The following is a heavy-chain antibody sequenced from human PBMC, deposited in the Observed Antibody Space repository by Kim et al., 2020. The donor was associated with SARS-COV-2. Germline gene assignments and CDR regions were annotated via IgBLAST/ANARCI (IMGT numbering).Heavy chain of an antibody. CDR3: ARDLGPGIAVAGTGYGMDV. Sequence: GGSLRLSCAASGFTFSSYSMNWVRQAPGKGLEWVSSISSSSSSYIYYADSVKGRFTISRDNAKNSLYLQMNSLRAEDTAVYYCARDLGPGIAVAGTGYGMDVWGQGTTVTVSS. V-gene: IGHV3-21*01. CDR2: ISSSSSSYI. J-gene: IGHJ6*02. CDR1: GFTFSSYS. D-gene: IGHD6-19*01.